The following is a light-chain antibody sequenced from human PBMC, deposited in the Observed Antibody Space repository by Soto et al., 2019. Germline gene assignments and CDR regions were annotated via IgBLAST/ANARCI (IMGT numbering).Light chain of an antibody. CDR2: EVS. CDR1: RSDIGDSNF. V-gene: IGLV2-14*01. Sequence: QSALTQPASVSGSPGQSVTISCTGPRSDIGDSNFISWYQHSTGKAPRLLIYEVSSRPSGVSKRFSGSKAGNTASLTISGLLDDDEADYFCASFRSGTILVFGSGTKLTVL. CDR3: ASFRSGTILV. J-gene: IGLJ1*01.